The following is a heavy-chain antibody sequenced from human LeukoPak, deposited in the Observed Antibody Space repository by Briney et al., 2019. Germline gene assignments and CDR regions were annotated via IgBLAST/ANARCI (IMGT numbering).Heavy chain of an antibody. CDR2: ISSNGGST. D-gene: IGHD3-3*01. CDR3: ARDSSIFGVVTLPDY. Sequence: GGSLRLSCAASGFTFSSYAMHWVRQAPGKGLEYVSAISSNGGSTYYANSVKGRFTISRDNSKNTLYLQMGSLRAEDMAVYYCARDSSIFGVVTLPDYWGQGTLVTVSS. V-gene: IGHV3-64*01. CDR1: GFTFSSYA. J-gene: IGHJ4*02.